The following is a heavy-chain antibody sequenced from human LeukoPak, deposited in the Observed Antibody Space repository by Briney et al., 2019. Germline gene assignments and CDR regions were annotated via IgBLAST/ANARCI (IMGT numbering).Heavy chain of an antibody. D-gene: IGHD2-2*02. CDR3: AKGYCRGISCYSDY. V-gene: IGHV3-23*01. CDR1: GFTFSSYA. J-gene: IGHJ4*02. Sequence: GGSLRLSCAASGFTFSSYAMSWVRQAPGKGLEWVSGISGSGGSTYYADSVKGRFTISRDNSKNTLYPQMNSLRAEDTAVYYCAKGYCRGISCYSDYWGQGTLVTVSS. CDR2: ISGSGGST.